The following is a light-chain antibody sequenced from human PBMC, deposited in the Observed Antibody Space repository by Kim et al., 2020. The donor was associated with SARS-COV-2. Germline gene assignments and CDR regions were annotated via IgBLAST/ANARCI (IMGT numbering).Light chain of an antibody. V-gene: IGLV3-1*01. CDR2: QDS. Sequence: SYELTQPPSVSVFPGQTASITCSGDKLGDKYARWYQQKPGQSPVLVISQDSKRPSGIPERFSGSNSGNTATLTISGTQAMDEADYYCQAWDSSTVVFGGG. CDR3: QAWDSSTVV. CDR1: KLGDKY. J-gene: IGLJ2*01.